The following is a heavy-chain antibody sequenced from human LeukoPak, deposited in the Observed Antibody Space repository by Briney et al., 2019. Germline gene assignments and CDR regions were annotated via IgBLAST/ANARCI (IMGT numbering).Heavy chain of an antibody. CDR3: ARGHYYDTRTGWYFDL. CDR2: ISAYNGNT. J-gene: IGHJ2*01. CDR1: GYTFTGYY. V-gene: IGHV1-18*04. D-gene: IGHD3-22*01. Sequence: GASVKVSCKASGYTFTGYYMHWVRQAPGQGLEWMGWISAYNGNTNYAQKLQGRVTMTTDTSTSTAYMELRSLRSDDTAVYYCARGHYYDTRTGWYFDLWGRGTLVTVSS.